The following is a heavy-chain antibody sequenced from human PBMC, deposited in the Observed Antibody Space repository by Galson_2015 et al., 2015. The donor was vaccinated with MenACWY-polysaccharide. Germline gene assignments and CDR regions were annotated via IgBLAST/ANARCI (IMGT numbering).Heavy chain of an antibody. CDR3: AREASRLRIHAFDV. V-gene: IGHV3-23*01. D-gene: IGHD1-14*01. J-gene: IGHJ3*01. CDR2: VSGSGATK. CDR1: GFTFSSYT. Sequence: SLRLSCAASGFTFSSYTMSWVRQAPGKGLEWVSGVSGSGATKYYADSVKGRFIISRDNTKKMVYLQMDSLRVEDTAVYYCAREASRLRIHAFDVWGQGTLVTVSP.